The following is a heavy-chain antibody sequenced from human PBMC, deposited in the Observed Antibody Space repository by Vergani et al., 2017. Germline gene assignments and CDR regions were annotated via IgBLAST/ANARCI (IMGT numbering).Heavy chain of an antibody. Sequence: EVQLVESGGGLVQPGGSLRLSCAASGFTVSSNYMSWVRQAPGKGLEWVSVIYSGGSTYYADSVKGRFTISRDNSKNTLYLQMNSLRAEDTAVYYCTTWLKWELLPYYFDYWGQGTLVTVSS. CDR1: GFTVSSNY. CDR2: IYSGGST. CDR3: TTWLKWELLPYYFDY. V-gene: IGHV3-66*01. D-gene: IGHD1-26*01. J-gene: IGHJ4*02.